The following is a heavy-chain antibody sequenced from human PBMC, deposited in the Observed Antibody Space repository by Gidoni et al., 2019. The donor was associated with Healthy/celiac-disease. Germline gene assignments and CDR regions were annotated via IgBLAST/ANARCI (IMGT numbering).Heavy chain of an antibody. D-gene: IGHD4-17*01. CDR2: ISYDGSNK. V-gene: IGHV3-30-3*01. CDR1: GFTFSRYA. CDR3: ARDLLRAVTKLYYYYGMDV. J-gene: IGHJ6*02. Sequence: VQLVEAGGVVVLPGRSLGLACAAAGFTFSRYAMHWVRQAPAKGLEWVACISYDGSNKYYADSVKGRFTISRDNSKNTLYLQMNSLRAEDTAVYYCARDLLRAVTKLYYYYGMDVWGQGTTVTVSS.